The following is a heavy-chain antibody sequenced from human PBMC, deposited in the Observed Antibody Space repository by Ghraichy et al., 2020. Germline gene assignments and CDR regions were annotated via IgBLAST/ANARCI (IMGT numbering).Heavy chain of an antibody. D-gene: IGHD2/OR15-2a*01. V-gene: IGHV4-34*01. CDR1: GGPFDGYY. Sequence: SETLSLTCVVYGGPFDGYYWSWIRQSPGMGLEWIGEINDRRRTNYNPSLKSRVTISVGTSKNPFSLRLSSVTAADTAVYYCARGRADVSMPAYYYLDVWGKGTTVTVSS. J-gene: IGHJ6*03. CDR2: INDRRRT. CDR3: ARGRADVSMPAYYYLDV.